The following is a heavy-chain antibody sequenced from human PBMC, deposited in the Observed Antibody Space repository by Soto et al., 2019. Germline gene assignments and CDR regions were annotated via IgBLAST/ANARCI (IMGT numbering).Heavy chain of an antibody. V-gene: IGHV3-21*01. CDR2: ISSSGSFI. J-gene: IGHJ4*02. CDR1: GFTFRTYG. CDR3: AREPEGIAAALDY. Sequence: GGSLRLSCAASGFTFRTYGMNWVRRAPGGGLEWVASISSSGSFIYYADSVKGRFTISRDDAEKSLYLQMNSLRAEDTALYYCAREPEGIAAALDYWGRGXLVTVSS. D-gene: IGHD6-13*01.